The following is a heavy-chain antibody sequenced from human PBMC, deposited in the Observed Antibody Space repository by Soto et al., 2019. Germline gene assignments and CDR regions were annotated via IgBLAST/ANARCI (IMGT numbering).Heavy chain of an antibody. CDR2: IYHSGST. D-gene: IGHD3-3*01. Sequence: SETLSLTCAVSGGSISSSNWWSWVRQPPGKGLEWIGEIYHSGSTNYNSSLKSRVTISVDKSKNQFSLKLSSVTAADTAVYYCARXFLEWLSGAYYYYGMDVWGQGTTVTVSS. CDR3: ARXFLEWLSGAYYYYGMDV. J-gene: IGHJ6*02. V-gene: IGHV4-4*02. CDR1: GGSISSSNW.